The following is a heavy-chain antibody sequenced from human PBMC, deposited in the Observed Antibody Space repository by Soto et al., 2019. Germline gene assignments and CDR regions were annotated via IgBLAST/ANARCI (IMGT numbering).Heavy chain of an antibody. CDR1: GGSISSGDYY. V-gene: IGHV4-30-4*01. CDR3: ARVGCSGGSCYSSVYAFDI. CDR2: IYYSGST. D-gene: IGHD2-15*01. Sequence: ASETLSLTCTVSGGSISSGDYYWSWIRQPPGKGLDCIGYIYYSGSTYYNPSLKSRFTISVDTSKNQFSLKLSSVTAADTAVYYCARVGCSGGSCYSSVYAFDIWGQGTMVTVSS. J-gene: IGHJ3*02.